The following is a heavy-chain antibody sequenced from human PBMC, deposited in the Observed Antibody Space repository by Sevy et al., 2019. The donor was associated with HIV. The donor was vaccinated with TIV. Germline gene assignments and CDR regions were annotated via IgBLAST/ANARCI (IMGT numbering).Heavy chain of an antibody. V-gene: IGHV1-18*01. CDR1: GYTLNDYG. D-gene: IGHD3-3*01. CDR3: ARVDPYYEFGDV. J-gene: IGHJ6*02. Sequence: ASVKVSCKASGYTLNDYGISWVRQAPGQGLAWIGWVTTYKDSTNYAQNFQGRVTLTTETSTNTAYMELRSLRSDDTAVYYCARVDPYYEFGDVWGQGTTVTVSS. CDR2: VTTYKDST.